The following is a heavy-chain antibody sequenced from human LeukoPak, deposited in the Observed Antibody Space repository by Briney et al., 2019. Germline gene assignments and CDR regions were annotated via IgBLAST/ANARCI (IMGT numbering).Heavy chain of an antibody. CDR3: ASSRPDSNYYYYYGMDV. CDR2: IIPIFGTA. Sequence: ASVKVSCTASGGTFSSYAISWVRQAPGQGLEWMGGIIPIFGTANYAQKFQGRVTITADESTSTAYMELSSLRSEDTAVYYCASSRPDSNYYYYYGMDVWGQGTTVTVPS. D-gene: IGHD4-11*01. V-gene: IGHV1-69*13. CDR1: GGTFSSYA. J-gene: IGHJ6*02.